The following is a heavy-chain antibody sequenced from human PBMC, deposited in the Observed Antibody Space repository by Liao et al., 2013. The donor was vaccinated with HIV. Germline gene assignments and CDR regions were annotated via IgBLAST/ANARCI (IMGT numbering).Heavy chain of an antibody. Sequence: QLQLQESGPGLVKPSETLSLTCTVSGGSISSSSYYWGWIRQPPGKGLEWIGSIYYSGSTYYNPSLKSRVTISVDTSKNQFSLKLSSVTAADTAVYYCARVLWATSRYWFDPLGPGNPGPPSPQ. CDR3: ARVLWATSRYWFDP. CDR2: IYYSGST. CDR1: GGSISSSSYY. J-gene: IGHJ5*02. V-gene: IGHV4-39*07. D-gene: IGHD5-12*01.